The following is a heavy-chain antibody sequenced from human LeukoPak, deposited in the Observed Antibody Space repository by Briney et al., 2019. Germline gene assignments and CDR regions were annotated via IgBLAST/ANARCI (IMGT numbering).Heavy chain of an antibody. D-gene: IGHD4-11*01. J-gene: IGHJ6*02. V-gene: IGHV1-18*01. CDR3: ARYDYMTLGYYGMDV. CDR1: GYTFTSYG. CDR2: ISAYNGNT. Sequence: GASVKVSCKASGYTFTSYGISWVRQAPGQGLEWMGWISAYNGNTDYVQKLQGRVTMTTDTSTSTAYMELRSLRSDDTAVYYCARYDYMTLGYYGMDVWGQGTTVTVSS.